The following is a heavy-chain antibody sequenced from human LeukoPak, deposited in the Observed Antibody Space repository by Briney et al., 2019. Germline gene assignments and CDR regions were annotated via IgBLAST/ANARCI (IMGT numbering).Heavy chain of an antibody. CDR3: ARDIEYSSSRYMDV. CDR1: GGSFSGYY. CDR2: INHSGST. Sequence: SETLSLTCAVCGGSFSGYYWSWIRQPPGKGLEWIGEINHSGSTNYNPSLKSRVTISVDTSKNQFSLKLSSVTAADTAVYYCARDIEYSSSRYMDVWGKGTTVTVSS. J-gene: IGHJ6*03. D-gene: IGHD6-6*01. V-gene: IGHV4-34*01.